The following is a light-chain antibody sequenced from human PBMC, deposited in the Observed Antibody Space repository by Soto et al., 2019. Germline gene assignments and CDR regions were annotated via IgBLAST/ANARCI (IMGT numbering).Light chain of an antibody. CDR3: QQIKSYPRVT. CDR1: QAISSH. J-gene: IGKJ1*01. CDR2: GAS. V-gene: IGKV1-9*01. Sequence: DIQMTQSPSTLSGSVGDRVTITCRASQAISSHLAWYQQKPGTGPKPLIHGASVLQTGVPSRFSGSGNGPGTDFTLTISSLQPEDFATYFCQQIKSYPRVTFGQGTKVDIK.